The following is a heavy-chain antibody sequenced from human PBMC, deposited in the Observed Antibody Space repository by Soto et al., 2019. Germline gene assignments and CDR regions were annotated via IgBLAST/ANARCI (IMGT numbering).Heavy chain of an antibody. V-gene: IGHV3-66*01. CDR1: GFTVSSNY. CDR2: IYSGGST. CDR3: ARGALSSSSPFDY. J-gene: IGHJ4*02. Sequence: HPGGSLRLSCAASGFTVSSNYMSWVRQAPGKGLEWVSVIYSGGSTYYADSVKGRFTISRDNSKNTLYLQMNSLRAEDTAVYYCARGALSSSSPFDYWGQGTLVTVSS. D-gene: IGHD6-6*01.